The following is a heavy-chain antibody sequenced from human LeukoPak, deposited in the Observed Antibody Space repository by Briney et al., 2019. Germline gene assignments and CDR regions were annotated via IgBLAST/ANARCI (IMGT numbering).Heavy chain of an antibody. V-gene: IGHV1-69*13. CDR3: ARDRWEHIVVVTTNYYYYGMDV. D-gene: IGHD2-21*02. J-gene: IGHJ6*02. CDR2: IIPIFGTA. Sequence: GASVKVSCTASAGTFSSYAISWVRQAPGQGLEWMGGIIPIFGTANYAQKFQGRVTITADESTSTAYMELSSLRSEDTAVYYCARDRWEHIVVVTTNYYYYGMDVWGQGTTVTVSS. CDR1: AGTFSSYA.